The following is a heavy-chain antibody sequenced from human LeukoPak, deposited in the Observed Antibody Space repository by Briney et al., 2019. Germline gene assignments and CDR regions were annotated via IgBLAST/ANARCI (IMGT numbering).Heavy chain of an antibody. J-gene: IGHJ4*02. D-gene: IGHD4/OR15-4a*01. CDR2: IKYDGTYT. CDR3: KRDEGAKVATYRFDF. V-gene: IGHV3-7*01. CDR1: GFDFRNYY. Sequence: GGSLRLSCEASGFDFRNYYMSWVRQDPGKGLEWLANIKYDGTYTNYKDSVKGRLTLSRDNATNSAYLQMNSLRAEDTAVYYCKRDEGAKVATYRFDFWGRGTLVTVSS.